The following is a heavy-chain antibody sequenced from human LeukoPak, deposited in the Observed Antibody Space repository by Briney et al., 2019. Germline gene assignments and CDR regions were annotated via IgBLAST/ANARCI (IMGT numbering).Heavy chain of an antibody. V-gene: IGHV4-34*01. Sequence: SETLSLTCAVYGGSFSGYYWSWIRQPPGKGLEWIGEINHSGSTNYNPSLKSRVTISLDTSENQFSLKLTSATAADTAVYYCVRDLGHFDIDYWGQGTLVTVSS. CDR3: VRDLGHFDIDY. CDR2: INHSGST. J-gene: IGHJ4*02. D-gene: IGHD3-9*01. CDR1: GGSFSGYY.